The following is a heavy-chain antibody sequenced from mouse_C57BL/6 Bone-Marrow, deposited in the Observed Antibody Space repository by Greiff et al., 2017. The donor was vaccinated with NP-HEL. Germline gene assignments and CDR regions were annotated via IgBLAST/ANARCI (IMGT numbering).Heavy chain of an antibody. V-gene: IGHV5-6*01. CDR2: ISSGGSYT. Sequence: DVHLVESGGDLVKPGGSLKLSCAASGFTFSSYGMSWVRQTPDKRLEWVATISSGGSYTYYPDSVKGRFTISRDNAKNTLYLQMSSLKSEDTAMYYCARQTDQATDYWGQGTTLTVSS. J-gene: IGHJ2*01. CDR3: ARQTDQATDY. D-gene: IGHD3-2*02. CDR1: GFTFSSYG.